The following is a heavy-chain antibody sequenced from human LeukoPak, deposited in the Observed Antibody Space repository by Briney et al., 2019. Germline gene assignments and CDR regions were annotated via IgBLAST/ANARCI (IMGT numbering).Heavy chain of an antibody. Sequence: SETLSLTCTVSGGSISSGGYYWSWIRQHPGKGLEWIGYIYYSGSTYYNPSLKSRVTITVDTSKNQFSLKLSSVTAADTAVYYCARERAHYYGSGSYYTLFDYWGQGTLVTVSS. CDR1: GGSISSGGYY. CDR2: IYYSGST. J-gene: IGHJ4*02. V-gene: IGHV4-31*03. CDR3: ARERAHYYGSGSYYTLFDY. D-gene: IGHD3-10*01.